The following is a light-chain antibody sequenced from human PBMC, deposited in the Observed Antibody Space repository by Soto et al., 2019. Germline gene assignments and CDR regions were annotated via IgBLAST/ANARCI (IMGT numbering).Light chain of an antibody. J-gene: IGKJ4*01. CDR1: QSVGSSY. Sequence: EVVLTQYPGTLSLSPGERATLSCMASQSVGSSYLAWYQQRPGQAPRLLIYGASSRATGIPHRFSGSGSGTDFTLTISRLEPEDFAVYYCQQYDSLPLTFGGGTKVDVK. CDR2: GAS. CDR3: QQYDSLPLT. V-gene: IGKV3-20*01.